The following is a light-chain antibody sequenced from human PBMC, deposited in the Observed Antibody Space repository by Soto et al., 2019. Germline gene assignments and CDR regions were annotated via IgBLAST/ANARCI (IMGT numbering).Light chain of an antibody. J-gene: IGLJ1*01. V-gene: IGLV2-14*01. CDR1: SSDVGGYNY. Sequence: QSALTQPASVSGSPGQTITISCTGTSSDVGGYNYVSWYQQPPGTAPKLMIYDVSKRPSGVSHRFSGSKSGNTASLTISGLQSEDEADYYCSSYTSSSTDVFGTGTKLTVL. CDR3: SSYTSSSTDV. CDR2: DVS.